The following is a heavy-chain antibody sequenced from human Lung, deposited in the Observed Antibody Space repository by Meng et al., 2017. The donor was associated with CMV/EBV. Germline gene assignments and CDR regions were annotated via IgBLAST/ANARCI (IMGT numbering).Heavy chain of an antibody. CDR2: IKNDGGNDEK. V-gene: IGHV3-30*02. CDR1: GFSFAAYN. CDR3: AKDFKGHFTMDV. J-gene: IGHJ6*01. Sequence: GESLKISCAASGFSFAAYNIHWVRQAPGKGLEWVTIIKNDGGNDEKYYADSVMGRFTISGDISKNTVYLQMNSLKPEDTAVYYCAKDFKGHFTMDVWGQGNXV.